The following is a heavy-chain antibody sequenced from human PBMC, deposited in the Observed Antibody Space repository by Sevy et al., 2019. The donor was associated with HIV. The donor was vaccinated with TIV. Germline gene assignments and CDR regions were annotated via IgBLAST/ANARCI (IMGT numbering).Heavy chain of an antibody. J-gene: IGHJ6*02. CDR1: GLSVTNNG. D-gene: IGHD3-9*01. V-gene: IGHV3-30*18. Sequence: GGSLRLSCEVSGLSVTNNGMHWVRQAPVKGLEWVAVISYDGINKYYGDSVKGRFIISRDRSKNTLYLQMNILRIEDTAVYYCAKDFTGFYGMDVWGQGTTVTVSS. CDR3: AKDFTGFYGMDV. CDR2: ISYDGINK.